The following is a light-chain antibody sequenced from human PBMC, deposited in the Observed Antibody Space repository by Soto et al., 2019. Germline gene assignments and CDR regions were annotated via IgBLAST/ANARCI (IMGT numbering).Light chain of an antibody. V-gene: IGKV1-8*01. CDR1: QGIGSY. J-gene: IGKJ2*01. Sequence: AIRMTQSPSSFSASTGDRVTITCRASQGIGSYLAWYQQNPGKAPKLLIYAASTVHSGVPSRFSGSGSGTDFTLTISCLQSEDFATYYCHQYYSYPYTFGQGTKLEIK. CDR3: HQYYSYPYT. CDR2: AAS.